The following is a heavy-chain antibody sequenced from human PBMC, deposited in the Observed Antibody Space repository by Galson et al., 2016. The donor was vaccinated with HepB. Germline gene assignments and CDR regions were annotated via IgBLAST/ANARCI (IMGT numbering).Heavy chain of an antibody. Sequence: SETLSLTCGVYGGSFNAYSWSWVRQPPGKGLEWIGEINHSGSTKSNPSLKTRVTISVDTSKNQFSLNLTSTTAADTAVYYCARASVVPGARMLFDSWGQGILVTVSS. J-gene: IGHJ5*01. CDR1: GGSFNAYS. V-gene: IGHV4-34*01. D-gene: IGHD2-2*01. CDR3: ARASVVPGARMLFDS. CDR2: INHSGST.